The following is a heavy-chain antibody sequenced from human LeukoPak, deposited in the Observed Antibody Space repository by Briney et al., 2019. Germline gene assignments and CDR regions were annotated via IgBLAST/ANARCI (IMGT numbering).Heavy chain of an antibody. Sequence: SVNVSCTAAGRTFSSYAISWVRQAPGQGLEWMGGIIPMLGIVNYAQKFQGRVTITADKSPSTAYMELSSLRSEGTAVYYCARGPRGMVVNWYFDLWGSGPLVTVSS. V-gene: IGHV1-69*04. CDR2: IIPMLGIV. CDR1: GRTFSSYA. J-gene: IGHJ2*01. D-gene: IGHD4/OR15-4a*01. CDR3: ARGPRGMVVNWYFDL.